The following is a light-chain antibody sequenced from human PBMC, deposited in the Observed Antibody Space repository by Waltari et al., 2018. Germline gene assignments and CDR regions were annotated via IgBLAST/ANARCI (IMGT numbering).Light chain of an antibody. J-gene: IGKJ2*01. CDR3: QQSYSTPYT. CDR1: QSITIW. CDR2: RAS. V-gene: IGKV1-5*03. Sequence: DIQLTQSPSTLSASVGDRVTITCRASQSITIWLAWYQQKPGKAPKLLIYRASTLGRGVPSRFSGSGFGTEFTLTISSLQPEDFATYYCQQSYSTPYTFGQGTKLEIK.